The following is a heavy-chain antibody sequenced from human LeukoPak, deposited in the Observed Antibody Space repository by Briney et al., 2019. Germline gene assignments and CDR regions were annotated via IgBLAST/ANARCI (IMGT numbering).Heavy chain of an antibody. CDR1: GFTFSSRW. CDR2: INTDGSTT. Sequence: GGSLRLSCVASGFTFSSRWMHWVRQAPGKGLVWVSIINTDGSTTRYADFVEGRFTISRDNARNTLYLEMNSLRVEDTAVYFCARDIPRTMDVWGQGTTVTV. D-gene: IGHD2-21*01. CDR3: ARDIPRTMDV. V-gene: IGHV3-74*01. J-gene: IGHJ6*02.